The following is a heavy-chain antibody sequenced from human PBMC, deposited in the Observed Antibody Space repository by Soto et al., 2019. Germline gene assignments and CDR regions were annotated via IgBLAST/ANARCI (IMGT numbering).Heavy chain of an antibody. J-gene: IGHJ4*02. CDR1: GFTFSGSW. Sequence: EVQLVESGGGLVQPGGFLRLSCAASGFTFSGSWMHWVRQAPGKGLVWVSRINGDGSGTRYADFVKGRFTISRDDAKNTLFLQMNGLRAEDTAVYYCARGIFGSGTANDYWGQGTLVTVSS. D-gene: IGHD3-10*01. CDR3: ARGIFGSGTANDY. CDR2: INGDGSGT. V-gene: IGHV3-74*01.